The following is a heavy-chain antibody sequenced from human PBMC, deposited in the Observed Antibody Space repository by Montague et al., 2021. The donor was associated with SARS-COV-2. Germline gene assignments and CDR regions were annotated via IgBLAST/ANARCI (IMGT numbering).Heavy chain of an antibody. J-gene: IGHJ6*02. D-gene: IGHD3-10*01. CDR1: GGSLSTYY. CDR3: ARFFGPYYYGLDV. CDR2: IYYTGNT. V-gene: IGHV4-59*13. Sequence: SETRARTCTVSGGSLSTYYWSWIRQPPGKGLECIGYIYYTGNTNYNPSLKSRVTISVDTSKNQFSLKLGSVTAADTAVYYCARFFGPYYYGLDVWGQGTTVTVSS.